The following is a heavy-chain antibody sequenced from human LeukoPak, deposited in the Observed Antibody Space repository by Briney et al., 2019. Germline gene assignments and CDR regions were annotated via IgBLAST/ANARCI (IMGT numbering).Heavy chain of an antibody. CDR2: ISSSSTI. V-gene: IGHV3-48*01. D-gene: IGHD6-6*01. J-gene: IGHJ4*02. CDR1: GFTFSSYN. CDR3: ARASHFDC. Sequence: PGGSLRLSCAASGFTFSSYNMNWVRQAPGKGLEWVSYISSSSTIYYADSVRGRFTISRDNAKKSLFLQMNSLRAEDTAVYFCARASHFDCWGQATLVTVSS.